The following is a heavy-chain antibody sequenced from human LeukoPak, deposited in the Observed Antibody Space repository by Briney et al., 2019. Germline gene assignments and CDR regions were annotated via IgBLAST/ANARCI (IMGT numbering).Heavy chain of an antibody. Sequence: ASVKVSCKASASTFSTYAIHWVRQAPGQGLEWMGWISAYNGNTNYAQKLQGRVTMTTDTSTSTAYMELRSLRSDDTAVYYCAKDRSGHDYGDYVTYWGQGTLVTVSS. CDR1: ASTFSTYA. CDR3: AKDRSGHDYGDYVTY. J-gene: IGHJ4*02. CDR2: ISAYNGNT. V-gene: IGHV1-18*01. D-gene: IGHD4-17*01.